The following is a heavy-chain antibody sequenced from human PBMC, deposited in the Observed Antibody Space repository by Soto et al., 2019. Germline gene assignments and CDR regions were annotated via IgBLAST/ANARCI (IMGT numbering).Heavy chain of an antibody. Sequence: GGSLRLSCAASGFTFSSYSMNRVRQAPGKGLEWVSSISSSSSYIYYADSVKGRFTISRDNAKNSLYLQMNSLRAEDTAVYYCARGGGYSYGLEGYFDYWGQGTLVTVSS. D-gene: IGHD5-18*01. J-gene: IGHJ4*02. CDR3: ARGGGYSYGLEGYFDY. CDR2: ISSSSSYI. CDR1: GFTFSSYS. V-gene: IGHV3-21*01.